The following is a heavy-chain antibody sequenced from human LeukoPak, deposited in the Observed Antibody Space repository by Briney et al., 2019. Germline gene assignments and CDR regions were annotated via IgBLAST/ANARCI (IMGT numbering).Heavy chain of an antibody. CDR2: IYYSGST. D-gene: IGHD4-17*01. CDR1: GGSISSYY. CDR3: ARLRSAPVAFDI. V-gene: IGHV4-59*08. Sequence: SETLSLTCTVSGGSISSYYWSWIRQPPGKGLEWIGYIYYSGSTNYNPSLKSRVTISVDTSKNQFSLKLSSVTAADTAVYYCARLRSAPVAFDIWGQGTMVTVSS. J-gene: IGHJ3*02.